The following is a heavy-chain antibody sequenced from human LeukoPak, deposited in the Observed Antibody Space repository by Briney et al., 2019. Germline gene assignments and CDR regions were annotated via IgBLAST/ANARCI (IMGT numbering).Heavy chain of an antibody. CDR3: AKGGSGSPYYYYGMDV. J-gene: IGHJ6*02. D-gene: IGHD3-10*01. Sequence: PGGSLRLSCGASGFSFSSYGMYWVRQAPGKGLDWVAVMSYGGDNEEYADSVKGRFTISRDNSKNTLYLQMNSLRAEDTAVYYCAKGGSGSPYYYYGMDVWGQGTTVTVSS. V-gene: IGHV3-30*18. CDR2: MSYGGDNE. CDR1: GFSFSSYG.